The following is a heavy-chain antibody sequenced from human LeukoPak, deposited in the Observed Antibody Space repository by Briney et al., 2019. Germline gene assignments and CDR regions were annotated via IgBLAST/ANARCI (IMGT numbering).Heavy chain of an antibody. CDR3: AKGYSGSYSVPGD. Sequence: GGSLRLSCAASGFTFSSYSMNWVRQAPGKGLEWVAFIRYDGSNKYYADSVKGRFTISRDNSKNTLYLQMNSLGAEDTAVYYCAKGYSGSYSVPGDWGQGTLVTVSS. CDR2: IRYDGSNK. V-gene: IGHV3-30*02. D-gene: IGHD1-26*01. CDR1: GFTFSSYS. J-gene: IGHJ4*02.